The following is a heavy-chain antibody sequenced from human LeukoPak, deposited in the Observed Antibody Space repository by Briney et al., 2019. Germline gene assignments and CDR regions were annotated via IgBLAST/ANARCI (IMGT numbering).Heavy chain of an antibody. Sequence: GGSLRLSCAASGFTFSSYAMHWVRQAPGKGLEWVAVISYDGSNKYYADSVKGRFTISRDNSKNTLYLQMNSLRAEDTAVYYCARPRYSSSWYGSNFDYWGQGTLVTVSS. CDR1: GFTFSSYA. D-gene: IGHD6-13*01. CDR2: ISYDGSNK. J-gene: IGHJ4*02. CDR3: ARPRYSSSWYGSNFDY. V-gene: IGHV3-30-3*01.